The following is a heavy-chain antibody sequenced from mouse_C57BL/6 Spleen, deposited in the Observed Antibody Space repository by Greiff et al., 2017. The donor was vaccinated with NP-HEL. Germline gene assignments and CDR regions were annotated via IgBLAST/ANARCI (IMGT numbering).Heavy chain of an antibody. J-gene: IGHJ4*01. D-gene: IGHD2-5*01. CDR2: IWSGGST. CDR3: ARNPAYYSNSYYYAMDY. V-gene: IGHV2-2*01. CDR1: GFSLTSYG. Sequence: QVQLQQSGPGLVQPSQSLSITCTVSGFSLTSYGVHWVRQSPGQGLEWLGVIWSGGSTDYNAAFISRLSISKDNSKSQVFFKMNSLQADDTAIYYCARNPAYYSNSYYYAMDYWGQGTSVTVSS.